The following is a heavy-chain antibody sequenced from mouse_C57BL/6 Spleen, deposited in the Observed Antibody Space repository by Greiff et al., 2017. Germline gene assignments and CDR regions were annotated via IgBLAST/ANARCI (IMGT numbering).Heavy chain of an antibody. CDR2: ISYSGSP. D-gene: IGHD4-1*01. CDR1: GYSITSGYD. CDR3: ARAKLTGFHFDY. J-gene: IGHJ2*01. Sequence: EVKLVESGPGMVKPSQSLSLTCTVTGYSITSGYDWHWIRHFPGNKLEWMGYISYSGSPNYNPSLKSRISITHDTSKNHFFLKLNSVTTEDTATYYCARAKLTGFHFDYWGQGTTLTVSS. V-gene: IGHV3-1*01.